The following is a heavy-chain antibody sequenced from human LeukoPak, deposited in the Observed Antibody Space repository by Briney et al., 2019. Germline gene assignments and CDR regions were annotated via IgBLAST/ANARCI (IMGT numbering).Heavy chain of an antibody. CDR3: AKDRSSGWSTGDY. D-gene: IGHD6-19*01. V-gene: IGHV3-23*01. J-gene: IGHJ4*02. CDR1: GFTFSSYA. Sequence: GGSLRLSCAASGFTFSSYAMSWVRQAPGKGLEWVSGINGSGSSTYYADSVKGRFTISRDNSKNTLYLQMNSLRAEDTAVYYCAKDRSSGWSTGDYWGQGTLVTVPS. CDR2: INGSGSST.